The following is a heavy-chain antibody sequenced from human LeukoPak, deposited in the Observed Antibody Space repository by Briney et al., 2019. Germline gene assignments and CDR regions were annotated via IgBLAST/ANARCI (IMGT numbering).Heavy chain of an antibody. CDR1: GYGFTSYW. CDR2: IYPGDSDT. Sequence: GESLKISCKGSGYGFTSYWIGWVRQMPGKGLEWMGIIYPGDSDTRYSPSVQGQVTISADKSISTAYLQWSSMKASDTAMYYCARSITMVRGVTSYAFDYWGQGTLVTVSS. CDR3: ARSITMVRGVTSYAFDY. D-gene: IGHD3-10*01. V-gene: IGHV5-51*01. J-gene: IGHJ4*02.